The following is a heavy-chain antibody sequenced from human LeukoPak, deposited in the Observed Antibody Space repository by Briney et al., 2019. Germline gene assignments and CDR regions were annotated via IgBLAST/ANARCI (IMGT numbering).Heavy chain of an antibody. CDR2: ISSSSSFL. Sequence: PGGSLRLSCAASGFTFSSHSMNWVRQAPGKGLEWVSSISSSSSFLYYAGSVKGRFTISRDNAKNSLYLQVNSLRAEDTAVYYCARGGYSYVCGYFDYWGQGTLVTVSS. D-gene: IGHD5-18*01. J-gene: IGHJ4*02. V-gene: IGHV3-21*06. CDR3: ARGGYSYVCGYFDY. CDR1: GFTFSSHS.